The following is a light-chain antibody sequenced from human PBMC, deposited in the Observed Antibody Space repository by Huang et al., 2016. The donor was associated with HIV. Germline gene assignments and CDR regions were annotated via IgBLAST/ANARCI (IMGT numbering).Light chain of an antibody. CDR2: DAS. CDR3: QQFNHYPLT. V-gene: IGKV1D-13*01. CDR1: QGISNT. J-gene: IGKJ4*01. Sequence: QLTQSPSSLSASVGDRVTITCRASQGISNTLAWYQQKPGKAPKLLIYDASSLQTGAPSRCGGSGSGTDFTLTISSLQPEDCATYYCQQFNHYPLTFGGGIKVEIE.